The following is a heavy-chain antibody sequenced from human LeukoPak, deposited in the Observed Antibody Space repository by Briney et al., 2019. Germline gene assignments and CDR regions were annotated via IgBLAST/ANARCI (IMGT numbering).Heavy chain of an antibody. V-gene: IGHV4-59*08. Sequence: SETLSLTCTVSGGSISSYYWSWIRQPPGKGLEWIGYIYYSGSTNYNPSLKSRVTISVDTSKNQFSLKLSSVTAADTAVYYCAARRESSGRYYIDHWGQGTLVPVSS. D-gene: IGHD3-10*01. J-gene: IGHJ4*02. CDR2: IYYSGST. CDR3: AARRESSGRYYIDH. CDR1: GGSISSYY.